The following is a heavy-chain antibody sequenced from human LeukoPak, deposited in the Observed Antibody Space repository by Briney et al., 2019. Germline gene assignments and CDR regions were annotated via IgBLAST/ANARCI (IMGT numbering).Heavy chain of an antibody. CDR2: ISGSGGST. V-gene: IGHV3-23*01. CDR3: AKLDKGIAVAGTGIDY. J-gene: IGHJ4*02. Sequence: GGSLRLSCAASGFTFSSYAMSWVRQAPGKGLELVSAISGSGGSTYYADSVKGRFTISRDNSKNTLYLQMNSLRAEDTAVYYCAKLDKGIAVAGTGIDYWGQGTLVTVSS. D-gene: IGHD6-19*01. CDR1: GFTFSSYA.